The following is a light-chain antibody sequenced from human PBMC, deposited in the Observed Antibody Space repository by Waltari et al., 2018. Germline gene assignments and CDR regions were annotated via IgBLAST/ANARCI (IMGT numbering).Light chain of an antibody. V-gene: IGLV6-57*02. CDR2: EDH. J-gene: IGLJ3*02. CDR3: QSYDGTNWV. CDR1: SGSIASNY. Sequence: NFMLTQPHSVSESPGKTVTISCSGSSGSIASNYVLWYQQRPGSAPNTVIYEDHQRPSGGPDRFSCSIDSSSNSASLTISGLKTEDEADYYCQSYDGTNWVFGGGTKLTVL.